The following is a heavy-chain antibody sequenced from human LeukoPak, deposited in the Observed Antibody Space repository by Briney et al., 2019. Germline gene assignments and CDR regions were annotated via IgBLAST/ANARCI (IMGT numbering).Heavy chain of an antibody. J-gene: IGHJ4*02. Sequence: PSETLSLTCTVSGGSISSGDYYWSWIRQPPGKGLEWIGYIYYSGSTNYNPSLKSRVTISVDTSKNQFSLKLSSVTAADTAVYYCARHALNWNDDAFDYWGQGTLVTVSS. V-gene: IGHV4-30-4*01. CDR1: GGSISSGDYY. D-gene: IGHD1-1*01. CDR3: ARHALNWNDDAFDY. CDR2: IYYSGST.